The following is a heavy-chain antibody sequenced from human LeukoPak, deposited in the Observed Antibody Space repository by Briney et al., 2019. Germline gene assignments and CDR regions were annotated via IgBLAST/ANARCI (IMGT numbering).Heavy chain of an antibody. CDR3: ARTMGIAAAGRGWRDGFDY. CDR1: GITFSSYS. CDR2: ISSFSGTI. D-gene: IGHD6-13*01. Sequence: PGGSLRLSCVASGITFSSYSMNWVRQAPGKGLEWVSYISSFSGTINYADSVKGRFTISRDNAKNSLYLQMNSLRAEDTAVYYCARTMGIAAAGRGWRDGFDYWGQGTLVTVSS. J-gene: IGHJ4*02. V-gene: IGHV3-48*01.